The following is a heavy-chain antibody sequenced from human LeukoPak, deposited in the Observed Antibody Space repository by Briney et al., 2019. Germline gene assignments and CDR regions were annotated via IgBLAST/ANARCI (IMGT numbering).Heavy chain of an antibody. Sequence: GESLKISCKGSGYIFTNYWMAWVRQMPGKGLEWMGIVYPGVFDTSYSPSFQGQVTISADKSISTAYLQWSSLKASDTAMYFCARGRFCSSSSCSHFDYWGQGTLVTVSS. J-gene: IGHJ4*02. D-gene: IGHD2-2*01. V-gene: IGHV5-51*01. CDR2: VYPGVFDT. CDR1: GYIFTNYW. CDR3: ARGRFCSSSSCSHFDY.